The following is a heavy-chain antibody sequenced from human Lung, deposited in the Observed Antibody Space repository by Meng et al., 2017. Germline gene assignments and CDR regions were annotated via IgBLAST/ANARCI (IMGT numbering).Heavy chain of an antibody. CDR2: INHSGST. Sequence: QGQIQESRARLLTTAQTLSLTGGVYGGSISASRCGLIRQPLAKGLEWIAEINHSGSTIYCPALERRATISVDTSQNNLSLKLSSMTAADSAVSYCARGSTTMAHDFDYWGQGTLVTVSS. CDR3: ARGSTTMAHDFDY. D-gene: IGHD4-11*01. CDR1: GGSISASR. J-gene: IGHJ4*02. V-gene: IGHV4-34*05.